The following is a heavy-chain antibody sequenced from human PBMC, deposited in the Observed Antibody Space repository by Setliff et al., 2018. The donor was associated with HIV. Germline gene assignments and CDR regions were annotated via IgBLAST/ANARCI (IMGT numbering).Heavy chain of an antibody. CDR3: AMFSSSSG. CDR2: INNDTTTT. D-gene: IGHD6-6*01. J-gene: IGHJ4*02. V-gene: IGHV3-74*01. Sequence: GGSLRLSCAASGFTFSRYWMHWVRQAPGQGLVWVSGINNDTTTTTYADSVKGRFSISRDNAKNTLYLQMNGLRGEDTAVYYCAMFSSSSGWGQGTQVTVS. CDR1: GFTFSRYW.